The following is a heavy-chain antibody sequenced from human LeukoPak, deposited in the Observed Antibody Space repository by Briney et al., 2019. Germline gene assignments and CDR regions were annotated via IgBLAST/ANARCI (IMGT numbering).Heavy chain of an antibody. CDR3: AKDKSGGYDYYFDY. Sequence: GGSLRLSCAASGFTFSSYGMHWVRQAPGKGLEWVAVISYDGSNKYYADYVKGRFTISRDNSRNTLYLQMNSLRAEDTAVYYCAKDKSGGYDYYFDYWGQGTLVTVSS. CDR1: GFTFSSYG. V-gene: IGHV3-30*18. J-gene: IGHJ4*02. D-gene: IGHD5-12*01. CDR2: ISYDGSNK.